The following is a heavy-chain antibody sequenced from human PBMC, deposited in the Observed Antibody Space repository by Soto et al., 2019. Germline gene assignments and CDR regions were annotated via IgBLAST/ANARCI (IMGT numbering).Heavy chain of an antibody. Sequence: EVQLVESGGGLVKHGGSLRLSCAASGFTCSSYIMNWVRQAPGKGLEWVSSISSSSSYIYYADSVKGRFTIARDNAKNSLYLQMNSLRAEDTAVYYCAREDRDSSGWYVDYWGQGTLVTVSS. CDR3: AREDRDSSGWYVDY. CDR2: ISSSSSYI. CDR1: GFTCSSYI. V-gene: IGHV3-21*01. J-gene: IGHJ4*02. D-gene: IGHD6-19*01.